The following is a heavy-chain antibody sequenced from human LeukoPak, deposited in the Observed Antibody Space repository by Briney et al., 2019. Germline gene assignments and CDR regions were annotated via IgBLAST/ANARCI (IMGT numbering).Heavy chain of an antibody. CDR3: ARGQQLVRSWFEP. V-gene: IGHV5-51*01. CDR1: GYSFTRYW. J-gene: IGHJ5*02. Sequence: EESLKISCKGSGYSFTRYWIGWVRQMPGKGLEWMGIIYPGDSDTRYSPSFQGQVTISADKSISTAYLQWSSLKASDTAMCYCARGQQLVRSWFEPWGQGTLVTVSS. D-gene: IGHD6-13*01. CDR2: IYPGDSDT.